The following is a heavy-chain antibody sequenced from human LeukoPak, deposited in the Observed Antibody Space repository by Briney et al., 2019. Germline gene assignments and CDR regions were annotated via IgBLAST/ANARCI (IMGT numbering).Heavy chain of an antibody. D-gene: IGHD6-19*01. J-gene: IGHJ4*02. CDR3: AKADRIAVAGSFDY. Sequence: PGGSLRLSCAASGFTFSSYSMNWVRQAPGKGLEWVSYISSSSSTIYYADSVKGRFTISRDNAKNSLYLQMNSLRAEDTAVYYCAKADRIAVAGSFDYWGQGTLVTVSS. CDR1: GFTFSSYS. V-gene: IGHV3-48*01. CDR2: ISSSSSTI.